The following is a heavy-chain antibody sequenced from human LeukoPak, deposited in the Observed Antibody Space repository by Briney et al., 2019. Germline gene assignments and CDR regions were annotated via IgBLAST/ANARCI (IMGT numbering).Heavy chain of an antibody. D-gene: IGHD1-26*01. Sequence: GGSLRLSCAASGFTFSSYSMNWVRQAPGKGLEWVSYISSSDSTIYYAESVKGRFTISRDNAKNSLYLQMNSLRAEDTAVYFCARGGGSYPFDYWGQGTLVTVSS. CDR1: GFTFSSYS. V-gene: IGHV3-48*04. J-gene: IGHJ4*02. CDR3: ARGGGSYPFDY. CDR2: ISSSDSTI.